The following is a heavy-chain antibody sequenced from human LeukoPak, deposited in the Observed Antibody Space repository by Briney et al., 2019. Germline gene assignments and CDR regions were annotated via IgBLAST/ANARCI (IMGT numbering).Heavy chain of an antibody. D-gene: IGHD6-19*01. J-gene: IGHJ6*03. CDR3: ARKYSSGWYEGYYYYYYYMDV. CDR1: GYTFTSYG. Sequence: GASVKVSCKASGYTFTSYGISWVRQAPGQGLEWMGWISAYNGNTNYAQKLQGRVTMTRNTSISTAYMELSSLRSEDTAVYYCARKYSSGWYEGYYYYYYYMDVWGKGTTVTISS. CDR2: ISAYNGNT. V-gene: IGHV1-18*01.